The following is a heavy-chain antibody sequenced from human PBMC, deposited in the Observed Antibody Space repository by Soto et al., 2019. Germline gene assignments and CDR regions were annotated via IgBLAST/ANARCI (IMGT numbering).Heavy chain of an antibody. D-gene: IGHD3-3*01. CDR2: IYPGDSDT. CDR3: AIHPYDFWSGYRDYYYYYGMDV. J-gene: IGHJ6*02. CDR1: GYSFTSYW. V-gene: IGHV5-51*01. Sequence: GESLKISCKGSGYSFTSYWIGWVRQMPGKGLEWMGIIYPGDSDTRYSPSFQGQVTISADKSISTAYLQWSSLKASDTAMYYCAIHPYDFWSGYRDYYYYYGMDVWGQGTTVTVSS.